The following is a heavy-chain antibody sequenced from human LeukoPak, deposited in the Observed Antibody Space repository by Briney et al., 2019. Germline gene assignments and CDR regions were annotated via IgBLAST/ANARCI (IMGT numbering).Heavy chain of an antibody. J-gene: IGHJ5*02. D-gene: IGHD3-9*01. Sequence: SETLSLTCTVSGGSISSYYWSWIRQPPGKGLKWIGYIYYSGSTNYNPSLKSRVTISVDTSKNQFSLKLSSVTAADTAVYYCARSIPLYDILTGYYIGGDWFDPWGQGTLVTVSS. CDR2: IYYSGST. CDR3: ARSIPLYDILTGYYIGGDWFDP. CDR1: GGSISSYY. V-gene: IGHV4-59*01.